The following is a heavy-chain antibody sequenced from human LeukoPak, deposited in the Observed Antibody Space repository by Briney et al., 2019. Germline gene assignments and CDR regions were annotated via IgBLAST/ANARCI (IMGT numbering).Heavy chain of an antibody. CDR1: GFTVSNYY. CDR3: VRGSWFDP. J-gene: IGHJ5*02. CDR2: IYSGGPT. Sequence: GGSLRLSCAASGFTVSNYYMSWVRQAPGKGLEWVSVIYSGGPTYYADSVKGRFTISRDNSKNTLFLQMDSLRAEDAAVYYCVRGSWFDPWGQGTLFTVSS. V-gene: IGHV3-53*01.